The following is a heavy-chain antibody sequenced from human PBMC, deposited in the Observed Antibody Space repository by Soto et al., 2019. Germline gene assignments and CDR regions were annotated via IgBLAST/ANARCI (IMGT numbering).Heavy chain of an antibody. CDR1: GFTFSSYE. J-gene: IGHJ3*01. CDR2: ISSSGHTI. Sequence: GGSLRLSCAASGFTFSSYEMNWVRQAPGRGLEWVSYISSSGHTIYYADSVQGRFTISRDSAKNSLYLQMNSLRAEDTAVYYCARGEWKAFDFWGQGTMVTVSS. D-gene: IGHD3-10*01. CDR3: ARGEWKAFDF. V-gene: IGHV3-48*03.